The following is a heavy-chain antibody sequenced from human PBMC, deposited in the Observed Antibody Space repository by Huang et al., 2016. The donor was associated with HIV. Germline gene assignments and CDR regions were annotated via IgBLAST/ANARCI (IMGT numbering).Heavy chain of an antibody. CDR3: ARHGRVAGHYYNNMDV. CDR2: ICDSGNT. D-gene: IGHD6-19*01. Sequence: LQLQESGPGLVKSLETLSLICTVSGGSISSSSYYWGWIRQPPGKGPEWIGSICDSGNTYYNPPLKSRVTISVDTSKNQFSLKVNSVTTADTAVYYCARHGRVAGHYYNNMDVWGRGTTVTVSS. CDR1: GGSISSSSYY. J-gene: IGHJ6*02. V-gene: IGHV4-39*01.